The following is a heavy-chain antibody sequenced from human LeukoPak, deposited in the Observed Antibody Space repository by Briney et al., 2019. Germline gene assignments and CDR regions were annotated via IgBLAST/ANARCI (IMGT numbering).Heavy chain of an antibody. Sequence: GGTLRLSCAASGFTFSSYDMSWVRQAPGKGLEWVSVIYSGGRTYYADSVKGRFTISRDNSKNTLYFQMNSLRAEDTAVYYCARAGPSSSWHQFDYWGQGTLVTVSS. CDR2: IYSGGRT. D-gene: IGHD6-13*01. CDR1: GFTFSSYD. J-gene: IGHJ4*02. V-gene: IGHV3-66*01. CDR3: ARAGPSSSWHQFDY.